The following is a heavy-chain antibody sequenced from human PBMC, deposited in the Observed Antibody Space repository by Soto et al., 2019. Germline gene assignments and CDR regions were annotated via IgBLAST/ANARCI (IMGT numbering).Heavy chain of an antibody. D-gene: IGHD1-26*01. CDR3: ARDSGSSFDY. CDR2: IHYSGST. CDR1: GGSISSYY. Sequence: QVQLQESGPGLVKPSETLSLTCTVSGGSISSYYWSWIRQPPGKGLEWIGYIHYSGSTNYNPSLKSRVTISVDPSKNQFSLKLSSVTAADTAVYSCARDSGSSFDYWGQGTLVTVSS. J-gene: IGHJ4*02. V-gene: IGHV4-59*01.